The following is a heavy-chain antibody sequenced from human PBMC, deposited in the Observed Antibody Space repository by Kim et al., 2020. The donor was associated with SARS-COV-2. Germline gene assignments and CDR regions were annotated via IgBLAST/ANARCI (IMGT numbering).Heavy chain of an antibody. V-gene: IGHV4-61*02. J-gene: IGHJ5*01. CDR2: FYTSGAT. D-gene: IGHD6-13*01. CDR1: GGSISSGSYY. CDR3: ARGGYNSNWYDS. Sequence: SETLSLTCTVSGGSISSGSYYWNWIRQPAGKGLEWIGRFYTSGATNYNPSLKSRVTITVDTSENQFSLKLSSVTAADTAIYCCARGGYNSNWYDSWGQGTLVTVSS.